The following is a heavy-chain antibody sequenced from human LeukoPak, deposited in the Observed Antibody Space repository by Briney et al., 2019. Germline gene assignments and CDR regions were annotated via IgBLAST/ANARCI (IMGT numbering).Heavy chain of an antibody. J-gene: IGHJ4*02. CDR2: INHSGST. CDR3: ARGPYDFWSGYHFDY. V-gene: IGHV4-34*01. D-gene: IGHD3-3*01. CDR1: GGSFSGYY. Sequence: SETLSLTCAVYGGSFSGYYWSWIRQPPGKGLEWIGEINHSGSTNYNPPLKSRVTISVDTSKNQFSLKLSSVTAADTAVYYCARGPYDFWSGYHFDYWGQGTLVTVSS.